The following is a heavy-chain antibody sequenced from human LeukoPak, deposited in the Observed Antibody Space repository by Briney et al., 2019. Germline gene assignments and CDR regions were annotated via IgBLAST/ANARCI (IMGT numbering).Heavy chain of an antibody. CDR1: GFTFTNYA. D-gene: IGHD3-16*02. V-gene: IGHV3-23*01. CDR3: AKDLWGSYRPNWFDP. J-gene: IGHJ5*02. CDR2: ISGSGGST. Sequence: GGSLRLSCVASGFTFTNYAMTWVRQAPGKGLEWVSAISGSGGSTYYADSVKGRFTISRDNSKNTLYLQMNSLRAEDTAVYYCAKDLWGSYRPNWFDPWGQGTLVTVSP.